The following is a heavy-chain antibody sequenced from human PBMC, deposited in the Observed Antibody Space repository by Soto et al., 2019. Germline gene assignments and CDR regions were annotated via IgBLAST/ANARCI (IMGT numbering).Heavy chain of an antibody. CDR3: ARGYSSSSAAFDY. D-gene: IGHD6-13*01. J-gene: IGHJ4*02. CDR2: ISYDASNK. CDR1: GFTFSSYA. Sequence: QVQLVESGGGVVQPGRSLRLSCAASGFTFSSYAMHWVRQAPGKGLEWVAVISYDASNKHYADSVKGRFTISRDNSKNTLYVQMNSLRGEDTAVYYCARGYSSSSAAFDYWGQGTLVTVSS. V-gene: IGHV3-30-3*01.